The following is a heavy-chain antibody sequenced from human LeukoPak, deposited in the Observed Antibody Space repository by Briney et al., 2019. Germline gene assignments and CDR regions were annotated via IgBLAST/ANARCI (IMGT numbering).Heavy chain of an antibody. D-gene: IGHD1-26*01. V-gene: IGHV3-23*01. Sequence: GGALRLSCADSGVTFSSYARSWVRQAPGKGLEWVSAISSSAGSTYYAECVKGGITISRENSKKTLYLQMNSLSAEDTSVYYCAKGGWELRIYAFDIWGQGTMVTVSS. CDR2: ISSSAGST. CDR1: GVTFSSYA. CDR3: AKGGWELRIYAFDI. J-gene: IGHJ3*02.